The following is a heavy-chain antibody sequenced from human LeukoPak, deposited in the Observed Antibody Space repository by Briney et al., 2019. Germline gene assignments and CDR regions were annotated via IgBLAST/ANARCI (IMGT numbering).Heavy chain of an antibody. D-gene: IGHD4-17*01. CDR2: ISYDGSNK. CDR3: AKSTTVTQRGYFDY. CDR1: GFTFSSYG. V-gene: IGHV3-30*18. J-gene: IGHJ4*02. Sequence: GGSLRLSCAASGFTFSSYGMHWVRQAPAKGLEWVAIISYDGSNKYYADSVKGRFTISRDNSKNTLYLQMNSLRAEDTAVYYCAKSTTVTQRGYFDYWAREPWSPSPQ.